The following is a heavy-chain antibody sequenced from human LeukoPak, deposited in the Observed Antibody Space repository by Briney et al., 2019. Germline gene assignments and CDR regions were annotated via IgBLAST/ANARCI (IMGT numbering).Heavy chain of an antibody. CDR2: INTNTGHP. J-gene: IGHJ4*02. D-gene: IGHD4-17*01. CDR1: GYTFTSYA. CDR3: ARDGARSDTTGPGDY. V-gene: IGHV7-4-1*02. Sequence: ASVKVSCKASGYTFTSYAMHWVRQAPGQGLEWMGWINTNTGHPTYAQDFTGRFVFSLDTSVSTAYLQISSLKAADTAVYYCARDGARSDTTGPGDYWGQGTLVTVSS.